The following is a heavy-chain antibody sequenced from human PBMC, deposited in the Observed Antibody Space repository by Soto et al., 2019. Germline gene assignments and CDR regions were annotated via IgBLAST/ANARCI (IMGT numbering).Heavy chain of an antibody. J-gene: IGHJ6*03. Sequence: QVQLQESGPGLVKPSETLSLTCTVSGGSLSGYYWSWIRQPPGKGLAWIGYIYYSGTTNYDPSLKSRVTMSVDTSKNQFSLKLSSVTDADAAVYYCARLTGGTYLSFYYYIGVWGKGTTVTVSS. V-gene: IGHV4-59*01. CDR1: GGSLSGYY. CDR2: IYYSGTT. CDR3: ARLTGGTYLSFYYYIGV. D-gene: IGHD2-8*02.